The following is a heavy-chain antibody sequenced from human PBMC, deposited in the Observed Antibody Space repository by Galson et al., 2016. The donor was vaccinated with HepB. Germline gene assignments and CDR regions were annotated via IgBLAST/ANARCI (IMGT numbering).Heavy chain of an antibody. CDR2: IYWNDDK. Sequence: PALVKPTQTLTLTCTFSGFSLSSSGVGVGWIRHSPGKALEWLALIYWNDDKRYSPSLKSRLTITKDTSKNQVVLTLTNMDPVDTATYYCAHRRTSADYGSGKDHYFDYWGQGTLVTVSS. V-gene: IGHV2-5*01. CDR1: GFSLSSSGVG. D-gene: IGHD3-10*01. CDR3: AHRRTSADYGSGKDHYFDY. J-gene: IGHJ4*02.